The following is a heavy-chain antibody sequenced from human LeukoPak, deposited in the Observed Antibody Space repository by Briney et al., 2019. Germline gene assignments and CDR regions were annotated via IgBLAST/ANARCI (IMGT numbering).Heavy chain of an antibody. CDR3: AREGSFVSGYYYYGMDV. CDR2: IKEDGSER. Sequence: GGSLRLSCAASGFTFSSYAMSWVRQTPGKGLEWVASIKEDGSERQYVDSVKGRFSISRDNTRGSLFLQLNSLRAEDTAVYYCAREGSFVSGYYYYGMDVWGQGTTVTVSS. V-gene: IGHV3-7*03. J-gene: IGHJ6*02. CDR1: GFTFSSYA. D-gene: IGHD1-26*01.